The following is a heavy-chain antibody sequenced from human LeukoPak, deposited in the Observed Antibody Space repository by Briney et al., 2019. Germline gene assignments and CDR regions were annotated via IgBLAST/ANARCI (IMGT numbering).Heavy chain of an antibody. CDR3: ASSSLYCSSTSCYPANRRPNYYYYYGMDV. CDR1: GGSISSCY. CDR2: IYYSGST. Sequence: SETLSLTCTVSGGSISSCYWSWIRQPPGKGLEWIGYIYYSGSTNYNPSLKSRVTISVDTSKNQFSLKLSSVTAADTAVYYCASSSLYCSSTSCYPANRRPNYYYYYGMDVWGQGTTVTVSS. D-gene: IGHD2-2*01. V-gene: IGHV4-59*08. J-gene: IGHJ6*02.